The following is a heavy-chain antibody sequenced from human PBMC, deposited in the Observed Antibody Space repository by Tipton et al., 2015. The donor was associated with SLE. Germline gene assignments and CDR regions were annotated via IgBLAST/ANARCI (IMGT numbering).Heavy chain of an antibody. D-gene: IGHD3-10*01. CDR3: AGCGSGILDAFDI. CDR1: GGSISSHY. Sequence: TLSLTCTVSGGSISSHYWGWIRQPPGKGLEWIGYIYYSGSTNYNPSLKSRVTISVDTSKNQFSLKLSSVTAADTAVYYCAGCGSGILDAFDIWGQGTMVTVSS. CDR2: IYYSGST. J-gene: IGHJ3*02. V-gene: IGHV4-59*11.